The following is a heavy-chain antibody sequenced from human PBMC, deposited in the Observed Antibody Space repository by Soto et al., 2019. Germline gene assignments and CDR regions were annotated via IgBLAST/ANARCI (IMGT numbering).Heavy chain of an antibody. CDR2: IYHSGST. Sequence: SETLSLTCAVSGYSISSGYYWGWIRQPPGKGLEWIGSIYHSGSTYYNPSLKSRVAISADTSKNQFSLKLSSVTAADTAVYYCARVGSHYYYYGMDVWGQGTTVTVSS. CDR3: ARVGSHYYYYGMDV. J-gene: IGHJ6*02. V-gene: IGHV4-38-2*01. CDR1: GYSISSGYY.